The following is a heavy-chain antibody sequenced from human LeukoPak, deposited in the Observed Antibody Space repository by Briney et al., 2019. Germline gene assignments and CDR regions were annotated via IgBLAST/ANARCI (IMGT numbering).Heavy chain of an antibody. CDR1: GFTFSSYA. J-gene: IGHJ3*02. CDR3: AKDPETYYYDSSGSGDAFDI. D-gene: IGHD3-22*01. V-gene: IGHV3-23*01. Sequence: GGSLRLSCAASGFTFSSYAMSWVRQAPGKGLEWVSAISGSGGSTYYADSVKGRFTISRDNSKNTLYLQMNSLRAKDTGVYYCAKDPETYYYDSSGSGDAFDIWGHGTMVTVSS. CDR2: ISGSGGST.